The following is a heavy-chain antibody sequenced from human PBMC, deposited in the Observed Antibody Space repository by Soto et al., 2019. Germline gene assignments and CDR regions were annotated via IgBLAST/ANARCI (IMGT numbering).Heavy chain of an antibody. J-gene: IGHJ4*02. D-gene: IGHD6-13*01. CDR3: AEHGSWDDVVDY. CDR1: GFTFSSYA. Sequence: EVQLLESGGGLVEPGGSLRLSCAASGFTFSSYAMSWVRQAPGKGLEWVSAISGSGGSTYYADSVKGRFTISRDNSKNTLYLQMRGLRAEDTAVYHCAEHGSWDDVVDYWGQGTLVTVSS. V-gene: IGHV3-23*01. CDR2: ISGSGGST.